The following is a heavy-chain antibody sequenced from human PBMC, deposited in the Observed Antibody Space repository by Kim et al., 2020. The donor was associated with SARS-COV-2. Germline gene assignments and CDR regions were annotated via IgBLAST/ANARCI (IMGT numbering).Heavy chain of an antibody. Sequence: SETLSLTCTVSGGSISSSSYYWGWIRQPPGKGLEWIGSIYYSGSTYYNPSLKSRVTISVDTSKNQFSLKLSSVTAADTAVYYCARYDEAELLALGAFDIWGQGTMVTVSS. CDR2: IYYSGST. V-gene: IGHV4-39*01. CDR1: GGSISSSSYY. J-gene: IGHJ3*02. CDR3: ARYDEAELLALGAFDI. D-gene: IGHD1-7*01.